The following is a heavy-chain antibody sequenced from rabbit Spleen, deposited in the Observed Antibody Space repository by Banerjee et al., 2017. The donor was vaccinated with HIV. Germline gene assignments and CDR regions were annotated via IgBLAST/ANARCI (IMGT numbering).Heavy chain of an antibody. CDR3: VREVAARFGL. CDR1: GFDFSSYG. V-gene: IGHV1S47*01. D-gene: IGHD4-1*01. Sequence: QQQLVESGGGLVKPGASLTLTCKASGFDFSSYGVSWVRQAPGKGLEWIGYIDPIFHTTTYANWVNGRFSISRENTQNTVSLQLNSLTAADTATYFCVREVAARFGLWGQGTLVTVS. CDR2: IDPIFHTT. J-gene: IGHJ3*01.